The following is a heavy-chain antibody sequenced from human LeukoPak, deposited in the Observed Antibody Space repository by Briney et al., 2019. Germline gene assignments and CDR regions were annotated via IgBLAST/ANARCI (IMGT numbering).Heavy chain of an antibody. D-gene: IGHD5-12*01. CDR3: ARGGYIDY. V-gene: IGHV3-48*02. CDR2: ISTSSSII. CDR1: GFTFSSYG. Sequence: GGSLRLSCAASGFTFSSYGMNWVRQAPGKGLEWVSYISTSSSIIYYADSVKGRFTISRDTAKSSLYLRTTSLRDDDTAVYYCARGGYIDYWGQGTLVTVSS. J-gene: IGHJ4*02.